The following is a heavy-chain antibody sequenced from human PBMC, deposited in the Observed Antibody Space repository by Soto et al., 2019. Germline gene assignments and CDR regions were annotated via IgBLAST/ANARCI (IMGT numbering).Heavy chain of an antibody. D-gene: IGHD1-26*01. CDR3: ARGGIGSQSYAFDI. J-gene: IGHJ3*02. Sequence: QVQLVQSGAELKKPGSSVRVSCKASGGTFNNYAVHWVRQAPGQGLEWMGGIIPKFSTSSSAQKFQGRVTMNVDSSTNTAYMELLSLWSEDTALSSCARGGIGSQSYAFDIWGQGTAVTVSA. CDR2: IIPKFSTS. CDR1: GGTFNNYA. V-gene: IGHV1-69*06.